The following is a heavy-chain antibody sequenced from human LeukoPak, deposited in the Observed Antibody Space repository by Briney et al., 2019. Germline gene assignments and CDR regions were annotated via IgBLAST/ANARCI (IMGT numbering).Heavy chain of an antibody. V-gene: IGHV1-69*13. J-gene: IGHJ4*02. CDR3: ANGAGAAGDYFDY. Sequence: PKASVKVSCKASGGTFSSYAISWVRQAPGQGLEWMGGIIPIFGTANYAQKFQGRVTITADESTSTAYMELSSLRAEDTAVYYCANGAGAAGDYFDYWGQGTLVTVSS. D-gene: IGHD4/OR15-4a*01. CDR2: IIPIFGTA. CDR1: GGTFSSYA.